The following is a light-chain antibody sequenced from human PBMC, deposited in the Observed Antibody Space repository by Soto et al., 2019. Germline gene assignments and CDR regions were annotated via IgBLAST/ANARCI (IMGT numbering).Light chain of an antibody. V-gene: IGLV2-14*01. CDR3: SSFTTSNTWV. CDR1: SSDVGGFNY. Sequence: QSVLPQPASVSGSPGQSITISCTGTSSDVGGFNYVSWYQQYPGEAPKLLIYEVSNRPSGVSSRFSGSKSGNMASLTISGLQADDEGDYYCSSFTTSNTWVFGGGTKLTVL. J-gene: IGLJ3*02. CDR2: EVS.